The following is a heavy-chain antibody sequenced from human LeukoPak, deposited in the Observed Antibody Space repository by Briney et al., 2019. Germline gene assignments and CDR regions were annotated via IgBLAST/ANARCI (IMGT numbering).Heavy chain of an antibody. CDR1: GFTFSSYA. J-gene: IGHJ4*02. V-gene: IGHV3-23*01. Sequence: GGSLRLSCAASGFTFSSYAMSWVRQAPGKGLEWVSTISGSTYYADSVKGRFTISRDNSNNTLYLQMNSLRADDTAVYYCAKPHGDYFFDYWGQGTLVTVSS. CDR2: ISGST. D-gene: IGHD4-17*01. CDR3: AKPHGDYFFDY.